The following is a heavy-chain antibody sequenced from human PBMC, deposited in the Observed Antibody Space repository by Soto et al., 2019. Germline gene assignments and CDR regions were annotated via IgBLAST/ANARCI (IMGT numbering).Heavy chain of an antibody. CDR1: GFSLSTNGVG. J-gene: IGHJ4*02. CDR2: IYWDDDK. V-gene: IGHV2-5*02. CDR3: AHSHRITMYDY. Sequence: QITLKESGPTLVTPTQTLTLTFTFSGFSLSTNGVGVGWIRQPPGTALEWLALIYWDDDKRYSPSLKSRLTIPKDTSKNRVVLTMTNMDPVDTATYYCAHSHRITMYDYWGEGTLLTVSS. D-gene: IGHD3-10*02.